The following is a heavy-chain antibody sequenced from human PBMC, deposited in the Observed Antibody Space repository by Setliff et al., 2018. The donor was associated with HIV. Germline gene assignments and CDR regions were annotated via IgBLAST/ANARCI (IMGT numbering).Heavy chain of an antibody. D-gene: IGHD2-21*02. J-gene: IGHJ3*02. CDR2: IYTSGST. CDR3: ARDGYCGGDCYHDAFDI. CDR1: GGSISSYY. V-gene: IGHV4-4*08. Sequence: PSETLSLTCTVSGGSISSYYWSWIRQPPGKGLEWIGYIYTSGSTNYNPSLKSRVTIPVDTSKTQSSLKLSSVTAADTAVYYCARDGYCGGDCYHDAFDIWGQGTMVTVSS.